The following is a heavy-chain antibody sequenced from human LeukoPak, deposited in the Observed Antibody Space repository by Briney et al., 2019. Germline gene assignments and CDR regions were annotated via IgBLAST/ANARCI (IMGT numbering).Heavy chain of an antibody. J-gene: IGHJ4*02. Sequence: PGGSLRLSCAASGFTFDDYAMHWVRQAPGKGLEWVSGISWNSGSIGYADSVKGRFTISRDNAKNSLYLQMNSLRAEDTAVYYCASHSGSHRATDYWGQGTLVTVSS. CDR2: ISWNSGSI. V-gene: IGHV3-9*01. D-gene: IGHD1-26*01. CDR3: ASHSGSHRATDY. CDR1: GFTFDDYA.